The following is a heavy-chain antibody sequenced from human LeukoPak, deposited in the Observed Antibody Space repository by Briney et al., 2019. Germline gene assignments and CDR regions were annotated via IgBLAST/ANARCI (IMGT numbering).Heavy chain of an antibody. CDR1: GYTFTSYG. Sequence: ASVKPSCKPSGYTFTSYGISWGRQSPGQRLKWMGWISAYNGNKNYAQKLQGRVTMTTDTSTCTAYMELRSLRSDDTAVYYCARDQRRWELLRYFDYWGQGTLVTVSS. V-gene: IGHV1-18*01. J-gene: IGHJ4*02. CDR2: ISAYNGNK. CDR3: ARDQRRWELLRYFDY. D-gene: IGHD1-26*01.